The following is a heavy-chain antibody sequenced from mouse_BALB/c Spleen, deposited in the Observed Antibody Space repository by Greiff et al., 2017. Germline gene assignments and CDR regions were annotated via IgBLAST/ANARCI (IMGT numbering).Heavy chain of an antibody. J-gene: IGHJ3*01. CDR2: ISNGGGST. Sequence: EVQRVESGGGLVQPGGSLKLSCAASGFTFSSYTMSWVRQTPEKRLEWVAYISNGGGSTYYPDTVKGRFTISRDNAKNTLYLQMSSLKSEDTAMYYCARPDGYPFAYWGQGTLVTVSA. V-gene: IGHV5-12-2*01. CDR1: GFTFSSYT. CDR3: ARPDGYPFAY. D-gene: IGHD2-3*01.